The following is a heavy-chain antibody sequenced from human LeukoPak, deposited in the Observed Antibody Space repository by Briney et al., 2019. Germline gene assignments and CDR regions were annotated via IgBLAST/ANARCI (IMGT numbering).Heavy chain of an antibody. D-gene: IGHD6-19*01. Sequence: SETLSLTCTVSGGSISNYYWSWIRQPPGKGLEWIGYIYYSGSTNYNPSLKSRVTISVDTSKNQFSLKLSSVTAADTAVYYCARVSRGWYDDAFDIWGQGTMVTVSS. V-gene: IGHV4-59*01. J-gene: IGHJ3*02. CDR1: GGSISNYY. CDR2: IYYSGST. CDR3: ARVSRGWYDDAFDI.